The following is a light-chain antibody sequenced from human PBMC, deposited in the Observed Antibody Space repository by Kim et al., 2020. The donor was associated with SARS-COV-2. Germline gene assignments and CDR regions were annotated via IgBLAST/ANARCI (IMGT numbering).Light chain of an antibody. Sequence: SSELTQDPAVSVALGQTVRITCQGDSLRSYYASWYQQKPGQAPVLVIYGKNNRPSGIPDRFSGSSSGNTASLTITGAQAEDEADYYCNSRDSSGNLVVFGGGTKGTVL. V-gene: IGLV3-19*01. CDR1: SLRSYY. J-gene: IGLJ2*01. CDR2: GKN. CDR3: NSRDSSGNLVV.